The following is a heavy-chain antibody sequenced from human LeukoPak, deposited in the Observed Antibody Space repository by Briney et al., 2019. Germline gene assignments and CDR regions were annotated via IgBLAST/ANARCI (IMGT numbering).Heavy chain of an antibody. CDR2: IYSGGST. J-gene: IGHJ3*02. V-gene: IGHV3-53*04. CDR3: ARERDYVWGSYRYSGAFDI. Sequence: GGSLRLSCAAYEFTFSNYWMSWVRQAPGKGLEWVSVIYSGGSTYYADSVKGRFTISRHNSKNPLYLQMNSLRAEDTAVYYCARERDYVWGSYRYSGAFDIWGQGTMVTVSS. CDR1: EFTFSNYW. D-gene: IGHD3-16*02.